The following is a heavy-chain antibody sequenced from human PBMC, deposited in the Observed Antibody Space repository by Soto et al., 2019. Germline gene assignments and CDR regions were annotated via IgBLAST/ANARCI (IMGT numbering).Heavy chain of an antibody. CDR3: ARGRASGSYYLLDY. CDR1: GNTFTSYD. CDR2: INPNSGNI. V-gene: IGHV1-8*01. D-gene: IGHD3-10*01. Sequence: GPSVKVSCKASGNTFTSYDINWVRQATGHGLEWMGWINPNSGNIGYAQKFQGRVTMTRDTAIRTAYMEVSRLGSDDTAVYYCARGRASGSYYLLDYWGQGTLVTVSS. J-gene: IGHJ4*02.